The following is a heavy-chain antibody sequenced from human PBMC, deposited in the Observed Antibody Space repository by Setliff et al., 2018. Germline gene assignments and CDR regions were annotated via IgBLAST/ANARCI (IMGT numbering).Heavy chain of an antibody. Sequence: GGSLRLSCAASVFSFSTYEMNWVRQAPGKGLEWVANIKQDGSEKYYVDSVKGRFTISRDNAKNSLYLQVSSLRAEDTAVYYCARETLPYYFDYWGQGTLVTVSS. J-gene: IGHJ4*02. CDR2: IKQDGSEK. CDR3: ARETLPYYFDY. V-gene: IGHV3-7*01. CDR1: VFSFSTYE.